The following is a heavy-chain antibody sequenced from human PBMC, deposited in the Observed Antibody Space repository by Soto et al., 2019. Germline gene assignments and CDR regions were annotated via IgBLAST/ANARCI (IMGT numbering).Heavy chain of an antibody. CDR2: INPNSGGT. D-gene: IGHD6-13*01. CDR1: GYTFTGYY. CDR3: ARAAAAAGTVHYYYGMDV. V-gene: IGHV1-2*04. J-gene: IGHJ6*02. Sequence: ASVKVSCKASGYTFTGYYMHWVRQAPGQGLEWMGWINPNSGGTNYAQKFQGWVTMTRDTSISTAYMELSRLRSDDTAVYYCARAAAAAGTVHYYYGMDVWGQGTTVTVSS.